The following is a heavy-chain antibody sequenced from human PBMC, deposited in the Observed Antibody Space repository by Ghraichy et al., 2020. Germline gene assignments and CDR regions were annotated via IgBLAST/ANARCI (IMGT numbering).Heavy chain of an antibody. CDR2: ISSSSSYI. D-gene: IGHD6-19*01. Sequence: GGSLRLSCAASGFTFSSYSMNWVRQAPGKGLEWVSSISSSSSYIYYADSVKGRFTISRDNAKNSLYLQMNSLRAEDTAVYYCARDRFGIAVAGTDAFDIWGQGTMVTVSS. CDR3: ARDRFGIAVAGTDAFDI. J-gene: IGHJ3*02. V-gene: IGHV3-21*01. CDR1: GFTFSSYS.